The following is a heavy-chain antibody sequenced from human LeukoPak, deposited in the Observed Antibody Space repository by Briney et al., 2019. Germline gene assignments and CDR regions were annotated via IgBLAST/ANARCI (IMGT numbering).Heavy chain of an antibody. CDR2: ISGSGGST. V-gene: IGHV3-23*01. Sequence: GGSLRLSCAASGFTFSSYAMGWVRQAPGKGLEWVSAISGSGGSTYYADSVNGRFTISRDNSKNTLYLQMNSLRAEDTAVYYCAKSPASIAAAGGVDYWGQGTLVTVSS. J-gene: IGHJ4*02. CDR3: AKSPASIAAAGGVDY. CDR1: GFTFSSYA. D-gene: IGHD6-13*01.